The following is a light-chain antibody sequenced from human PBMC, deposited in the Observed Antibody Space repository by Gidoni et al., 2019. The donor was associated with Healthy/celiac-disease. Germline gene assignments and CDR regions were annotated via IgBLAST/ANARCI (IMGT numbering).Light chain of an antibody. CDR3: QKYNSAPWT. Sequence: DIQMTQSPSSLSASVGDRVTITCRASQGISNYLAWYQQKPGKVPKLLIYAASTLQSGVPSRFSGRGSGTDCTLTISSLQPEGVATYYCQKYNSAPWTFGQGTKVEIK. J-gene: IGKJ1*01. V-gene: IGKV1-27*01. CDR1: QGISNY. CDR2: AAS.